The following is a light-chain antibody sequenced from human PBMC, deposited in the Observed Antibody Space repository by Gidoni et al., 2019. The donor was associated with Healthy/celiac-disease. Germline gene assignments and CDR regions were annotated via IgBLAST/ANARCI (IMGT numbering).Light chain of an antibody. Sequence: IQLTQSPSYLSASVGDRVTITCLASQGIRSYLAWYQQKPGKAPKLLIYAASTLQIGVPSRFSGSGSGTEFTLTIISLQLEDFATYYCQQRNSYPYTFXQXTKLEIK. CDR3: QQRNSYPYT. J-gene: IGKJ2*01. CDR2: AAS. V-gene: IGKV1-9*01. CDR1: QGIRSY.